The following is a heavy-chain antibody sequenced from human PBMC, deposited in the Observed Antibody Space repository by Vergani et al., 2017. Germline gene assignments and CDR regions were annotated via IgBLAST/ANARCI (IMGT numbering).Heavy chain of an antibody. J-gene: IGHJ4*02. CDR3: ARTTVSGYYNN. D-gene: IGHD3-22*01. CDR1: GGSFSDYY. CDR2: INHSGNN. V-gene: IGHV4-34*01. Sequence: QVQLQQWGAGLLKPSETLSLTCAVYGGSFSDYYWSWIRQPPGKGLEWIGEINHSGNNNYNPSLKSRVTISVDTSKNQFSLKLSSVTAADTAVYYCARTTVSGYYNNWGQGTLVTVSS.